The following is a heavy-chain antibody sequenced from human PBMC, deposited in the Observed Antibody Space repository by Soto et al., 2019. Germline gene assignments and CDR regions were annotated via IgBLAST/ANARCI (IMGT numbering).Heavy chain of an antibody. J-gene: IGHJ4*02. CDR3: AHLPTGVSSFDS. D-gene: IGHD7-27*01. V-gene: IGHV2-5*02. Sequence: QITLKESGPPLVKPTQTLTLTCTFSGFSLSASGVGVGWIRQPPGKALEWLALIYWDDDKRYRSSLRSRLTITKDTPKNQVVLTMTNMDPVDTATYYCAHLPTGVSSFDSWGQGTLVTVSS. CDR1: GFSLSASGVG. CDR2: IYWDDDK.